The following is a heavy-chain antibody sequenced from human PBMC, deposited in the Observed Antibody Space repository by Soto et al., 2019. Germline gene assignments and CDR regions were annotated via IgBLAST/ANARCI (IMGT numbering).Heavy chain of an antibody. CDR1: GYTFTSYA. CDR3: ARDQGTYGAKHWYFDL. CDR2: INAGNGNT. J-gene: IGHJ2*01. V-gene: IGHV1-3*01. D-gene: IGHD4-17*01. Sequence: EASVKVSCKASGYTFTSYAMHWVRQAPGQRLEWMGWINAGNGNTKYSQKFQGRVTITRDTSASTAYMELSSLRSEDTAVYYCARDQGTYGAKHWYFDLWGRGTLVTVSS.